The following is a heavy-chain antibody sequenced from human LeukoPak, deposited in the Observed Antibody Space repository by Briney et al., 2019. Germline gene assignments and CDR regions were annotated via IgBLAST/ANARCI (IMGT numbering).Heavy chain of an antibody. CDR1: GLIFSSYS. V-gene: IGHV3-23*01. CDR2: ITGSGKNT. Sequence: PGGSLRLSCAASGLIFSSYSMSWVRQAPGKGLEWVSVITGSGKNTYYADSVKGRFTISKDNSKNTVYLQMNDLRVDDTAVYYCAKAASSSWPSYQYGMDVWGQGTTATVSS. CDR3: AKAASSSWPSYQYGMDV. J-gene: IGHJ6*02. D-gene: IGHD6-13*01.